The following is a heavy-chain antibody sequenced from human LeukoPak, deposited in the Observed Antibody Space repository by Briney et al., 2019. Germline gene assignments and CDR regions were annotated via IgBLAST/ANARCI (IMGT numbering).Heavy chain of an antibody. CDR2: IYYSGST. J-gene: IGHJ4*02. V-gene: IGHV4-39*01. Sequence: PSETLSLTCTVSGGSISSSSYYWGWIRQPPGKGLEWIGSIYYSGSTYYNPSLKSRVTISVDTSKNQFSLKPSSVTAADTAVYYCARHHGYYDILTGYYRKLYFDYWGQGTLVTVSS. D-gene: IGHD3-9*01. CDR1: GGSISSSSYY. CDR3: ARHHGYYDILTGYYRKLYFDY.